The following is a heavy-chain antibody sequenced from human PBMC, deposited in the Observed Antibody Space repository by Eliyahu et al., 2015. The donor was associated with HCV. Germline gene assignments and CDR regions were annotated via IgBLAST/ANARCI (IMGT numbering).Heavy chain of an antibody. CDR1: GYTFTGYY. J-gene: IGHJ3*02. Sequence: QVQLVQSGAEVKKPGASVKVSCKASGYTFTGYYLHWVRQAPGQGLEWMGWINPNSGGTNYVEKFQGRVTMTRDTSINTAYMELSRLRSDDTAVYYCARVSSGYDFDAFDIWGQGTMVTVSS. CDR3: ARVSSGYDFDAFDI. CDR2: INPNSGGT. V-gene: IGHV1-2*02. D-gene: IGHD5-12*01.